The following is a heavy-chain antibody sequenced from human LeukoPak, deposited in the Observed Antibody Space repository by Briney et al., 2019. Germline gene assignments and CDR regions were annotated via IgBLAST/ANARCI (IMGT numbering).Heavy chain of an antibody. J-gene: IGHJ4*02. D-gene: IGHD6-13*01. CDR2: ISGSGGST. Sequence: GGSLRLSCAASGFTFSSYAMSWVRQAPGKGLEWVSAISGSGGSTYYAESVKGRFTISRDNSKNTLYLQMNSLRADDTAVYYCAKARYSSSWYEIDYWGQGTLVTVSS. V-gene: IGHV3-23*01. CDR1: GFTFSSYA. CDR3: AKARYSSSWYEIDY.